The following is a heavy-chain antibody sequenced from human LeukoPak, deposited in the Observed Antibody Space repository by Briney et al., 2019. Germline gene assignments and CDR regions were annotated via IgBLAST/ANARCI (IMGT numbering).Heavy chain of an antibody. CDR1: GYTFTSYY. CDR3: ARSPGYDTSGYSEVDY. D-gene: IGHD3-22*01. V-gene: IGHV1-46*01. CDR2: NNPSGGTT. J-gene: IGHJ4*02. Sequence: ASVKVSCKASGYTFTSYYIHWVRQAPRQGLEWMGGNNPSGGTTSYAQKFQGRVTMTRDTSTSTVYMEPSSLRSEDTAVYYCARSPGYDTSGYSEVDYWGQGTLVTVSS.